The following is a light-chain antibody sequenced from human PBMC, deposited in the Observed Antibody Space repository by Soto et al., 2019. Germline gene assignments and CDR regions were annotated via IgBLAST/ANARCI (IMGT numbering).Light chain of an antibody. CDR2: LEGSGSY. J-gene: IGLJ2*01. CDR1: SGHSSYI. V-gene: IGLV4-60*02. Sequence: QPVLTQSSSASASLGSSVKLTCTLSSGHSSYIIAWHQQQPGKAPRYLMKLEGSGSYNKGSGLPDRFSGSSSGADRYLTISNLQFEYEADYYCEIWDSNTQVFGGGTKVTVL. CDR3: EIWDSNTQV.